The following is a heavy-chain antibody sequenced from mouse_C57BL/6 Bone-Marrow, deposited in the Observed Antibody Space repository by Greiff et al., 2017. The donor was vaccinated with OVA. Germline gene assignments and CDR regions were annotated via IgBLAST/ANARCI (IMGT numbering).Heavy chain of an antibody. J-gene: IGHJ1*03. V-gene: IGHV5-12*01. Sequence: EVKLEESGGGLVQPGGSLKLSCAASGFTFSDYYMYWVRQTPEKRLEWVAYISNGGGSTYYPDTVKGRFTISRDNAKNTLYLQMSRLKSEDTAMYYCASLYYYGSSFWYFDVWGTGTTVTVSS. CDR3: ASLYYYGSSFWYFDV. CDR1: GFTFSDYY. CDR2: ISNGGGST. D-gene: IGHD1-1*01.